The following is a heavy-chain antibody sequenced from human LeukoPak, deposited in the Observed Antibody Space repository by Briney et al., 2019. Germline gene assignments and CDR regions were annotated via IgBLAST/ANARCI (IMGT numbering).Heavy chain of an antibody. D-gene: IGHD2/OR15-2a*01. Sequence: ASVKVSCKVSGYTLTELSMHWVRQAPGKGLEWMGGFDPEDGETIYAQKFQGRVTMTKDTSTDTAYMELSRLRSEDTAVYYCATDLSSRRALEDYWGQGTLVTVSS. CDR3: ATDLSSRRALEDY. V-gene: IGHV1-24*01. J-gene: IGHJ4*02. CDR2: FDPEDGET. CDR1: GYTLTELS.